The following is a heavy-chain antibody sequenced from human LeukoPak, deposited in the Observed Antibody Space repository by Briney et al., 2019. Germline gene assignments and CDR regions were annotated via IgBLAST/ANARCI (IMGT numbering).Heavy chain of an antibody. CDR3: ARVIAAASDAFDY. CDR1: GGSFSGYY. V-gene: IGHV4-34*01. J-gene: IGHJ4*02. D-gene: IGHD6-13*01. CDR2: INHSGST. Sequence: PSETLSLTCAVYGGSFSGYYWSWIRQPPGKGLEWIGEINHSGSTNYNPSLKSRVTISVDTSKNQFSLKLSSVTAADTAVYYCARVIAAASDAFDYWGQGTLVTVSS.